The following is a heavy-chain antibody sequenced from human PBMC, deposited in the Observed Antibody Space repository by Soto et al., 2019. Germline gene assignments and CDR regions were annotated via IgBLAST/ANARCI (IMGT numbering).Heavy chain of an antibody. CDR1: GFTFSSYA. CDR2: ISGSCGST. Sequence: GGSLRLSCAASGFTFSSYAMSWVRQAPGKGLEWVSAISGSCGSTYYADSVKGRFTISRDNSKNTLYLQMNSLRAEDTAVYYCAKNPPSGSSLFVSDYWGQGTLVTVSS. V-gene: IGHV3-23*01. CDR3: AKNPPSGSSLFVSDY. J-gene: IGHJ4*02. D-gene: IGHD6-13*01.